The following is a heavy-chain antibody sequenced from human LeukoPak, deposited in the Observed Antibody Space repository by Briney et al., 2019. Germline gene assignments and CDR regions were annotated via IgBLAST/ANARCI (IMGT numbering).Heavy chain of an antibody. CDR2: ISTDNGNT. CDR1: GYTLTNYG. V-gene: IGHV1-18*01. J-gene: IGHJ6*03. Sequence: ASVKVSCKASGYTLTNYGISWVRQAPGHGLEWMGWISTDNGNTNYAQNLRGRVTMTTDTSTSTAYMELRSLRSDDTAVYYCARVAGKLYYYYMDVWGKGTTVTVSS. D-gene: IGHD6-19*01. CDR3: ARVAGKLYYYYMDV.